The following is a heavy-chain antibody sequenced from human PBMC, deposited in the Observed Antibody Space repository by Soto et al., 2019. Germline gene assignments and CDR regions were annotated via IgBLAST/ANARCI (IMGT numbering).Heavy chain of an antibody. D-gene: IGHD1-1*01. CDR3: GRDDNHADNGLDH. V-gene: IGHV3-33*01. Sequence: QVQLVESGGGVVRPGRSLRLSCAATGFSFSTHGRHWVRQAPGKGLEWVAVIVNDGTEQDYSNSVKGRFAISRDNSTNTLYLQMTRLRAEDTAVLYCGRDDNHADNGLDHRGQGILVTVSS. J-gene: IGHJ5*02. CDR1: GFSFSTHG. CDR2: IVNDGTEQ.